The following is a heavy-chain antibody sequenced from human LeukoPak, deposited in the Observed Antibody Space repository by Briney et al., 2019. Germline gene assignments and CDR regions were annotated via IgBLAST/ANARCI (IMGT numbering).Heavy chain of an antibody. V-gene: IGHV3-30-3*01. Sequence: GGSLRLSCAASGFTFSSHAMHWVRQAPGKGLEWVAVISYDGSNKYYADSVKGRFTISRDNSKNTLYLQMNSLRAEDTAVYYCARERNYYGSGSLDVWGQGTTVTVSS. CDR1: GFTFSSHA. J-gene: IGHJ6*02. CDR3: ARERNYYGSGSLDV. D-gene: IGHD3-10*01. CDR2: ISYDGSNK.